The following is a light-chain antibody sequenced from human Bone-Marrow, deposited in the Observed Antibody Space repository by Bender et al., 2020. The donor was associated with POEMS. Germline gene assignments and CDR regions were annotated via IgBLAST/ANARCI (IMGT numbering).Light chain of an antibody. CDR3: SSYAGRTVV. CDR1: SSNIGTNP. CDR2: INN. J-gene: IGLJ2*01. Sequence: QSVLTQPPSASGTPGQRVTISCSGSSSNIGTNPVNWYQQLPGTAPKLLIYINNQRPSGVPDRFSGSKSGTSASLAISGLQSEDEADYYCSSYAGRTVVFGGGTKLTVL. V-gene: IGLV1-44*01.